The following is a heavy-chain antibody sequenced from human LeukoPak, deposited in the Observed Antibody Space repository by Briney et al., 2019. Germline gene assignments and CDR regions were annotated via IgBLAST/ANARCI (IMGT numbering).Heavy chain of an antibody. CDR2: TYYRSKWYN. CDR3: ARSSIAARRLQNWFDP. J-gene: IGHJ5*02. V-gene: IGHV6-1*01. Sequence: PSQTLSLTCAISGDSVSSNSAAWNWIRQSPSRGLEWLGRTYYRSKWYNDYAVSVKSRITINPDTSKNQFSLQLNSVTPEDTAVYYCARSSIAARRLQNWFDPWGQGTLVTVSP. CDR1: GDSVSSNSAA. D-gene: IGHD6-6*01.